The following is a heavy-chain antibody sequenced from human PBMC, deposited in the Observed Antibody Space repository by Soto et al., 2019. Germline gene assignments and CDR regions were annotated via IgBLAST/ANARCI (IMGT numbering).Heavy chain of an antibody. CDR1: GYTFTSYG. Sequence: ASVKVSCKASGYTFTSYGISWVRQAPGQGLEWMGWISAYNGNTNYAQKLQGRVTMTTDTSTSTAYMELRSLRSDDTAVYYCARGGIAAAGPPPYYYYGMDVWGQGTTVTVSS. J-gene: IGHJ6*02. CDR2: ISAYNGNT. V-gene: IGHV1-18*01. CDR3: ARGGIAAAGPPPYYYYGMDV. D-gene: IGHD6-13*01.